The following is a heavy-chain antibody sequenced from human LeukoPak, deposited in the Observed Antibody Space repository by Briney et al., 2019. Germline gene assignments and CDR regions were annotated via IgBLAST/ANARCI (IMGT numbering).Heavy chain of an antibody. Sequence: GGSLRLSCAASGFTFSSYGMHWVRQAPGKGLEWVAFIRYDGSNKYHADSVKGRFTISRDNSKNTLYLQMNSLRAEDTAVYYCAKDRRGGSSLTWVDYWGQGTLVTVSS. D-gene: IGHD6-6*01. CDR3: AKDRRGGSSLTWVDY. CDR2: IRYDGSNK. V-gene: IGHV3-30*02. J-gene: IGHJ4*02. CDR1: GFTFSSYG.